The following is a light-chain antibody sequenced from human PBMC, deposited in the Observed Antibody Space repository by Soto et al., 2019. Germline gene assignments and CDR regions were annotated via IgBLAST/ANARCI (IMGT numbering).Light chain of an antibody. V-gene: IGKV1-5*01. CDR2: DVS. CDR3: QQYNDYSAT. CDR1: QKSSPW. J-gene: IGKJ1*01. Sequence: DIQGTQCPSSLCSCVGDRVTITCRASQKSSPWLAWYQQKPGQAPKLLMYDVSSLKRGVPSRFSGSGSGTEFTLTISSLQPDDFATYYCQQYNDYSATFGQGTKVDIK.